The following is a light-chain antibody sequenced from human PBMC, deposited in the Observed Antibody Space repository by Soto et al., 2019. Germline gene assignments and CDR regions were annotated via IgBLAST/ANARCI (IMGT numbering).Light chain of an antibody. V-gene: IGLV1-40*01. CDR2: GNS. CDR1: SSNIGAEYD. CDR3: QSYDSSLGGSV. Sequence: QSVLTQPPSLSGAPGQRVTISCTGSSSNIGAEYDVHWYQQVPGTAPKLLIFGNSNRPSGVPDRFSGSKSDTSASLAVTGLQAEDEADYYCQSYDSSLGGSVFGTGTKVTVL. J-gene: IGLJ1*01.